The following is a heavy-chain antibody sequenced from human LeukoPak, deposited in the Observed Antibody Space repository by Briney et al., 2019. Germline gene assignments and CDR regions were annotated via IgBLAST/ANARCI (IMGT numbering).Heavy chain of an antibody. CDR2: IKQDGSEK. V-gene: IGHV3-7*03. J-gene: IGHJ4*02. CDR3: AKDIRPYYYDSSGIDY. D-gene: IGHD3-22*01. Sequence: GGSLRLSCAASGFTFSSYWMSWVRQAPGKGLEWVANIKQDGSEKCYVDSVKGRFTISRDNAKNSLYLQMNSLRAEDMALYYCAKDIRPYYYDSSGIDYWGQGTLVTVSS. CDR1: GFTFSSYW.